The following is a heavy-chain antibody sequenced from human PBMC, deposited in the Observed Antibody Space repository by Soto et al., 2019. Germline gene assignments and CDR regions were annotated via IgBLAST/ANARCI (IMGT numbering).Heavy chain of an antibody. J-gene: IGHJ6*02. V-gene: IGHV3-30*18. CDR1: GFIFSDYG. CDR2: ISYDGTNK. Sequence: ESGGGVVQPGRSLRLSCEASGFIFSDYGMHWVRQAPGKGLEWVAFISYDGTNKNYADSVRGRFTISRDDSKNTLYLQMNNLRAEDTALYYCAKDRATYYYDSSDYFYYFGMDLWGQGTTVTVSS. D-gene: IGHD3-22*01. CDR3: AKDRATYYYDSSDYFYYFGMDL.